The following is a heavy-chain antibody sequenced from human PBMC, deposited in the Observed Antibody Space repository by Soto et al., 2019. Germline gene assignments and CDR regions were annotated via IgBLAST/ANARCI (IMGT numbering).Heavy chain of an antibody. Sequence: QVQLVESGGGVVQPGRSLRLSCAASGFTFSSYGMHWVRQAPGKGLEWVAVISSDGSNKYYSDSVKGLFTISRDNSKNTLYLQMNSLRAEDTAVYYCAPWFGAFDYWGQGTLVTVSS. J-gene: IGHJ4*02. V-gene: IGHV3-30*03. CDR3: APWFGAFDY. D-gene: IGHD3-10*01. CDR1: GFTFSSYG. CDR2: ISSDGSNK.